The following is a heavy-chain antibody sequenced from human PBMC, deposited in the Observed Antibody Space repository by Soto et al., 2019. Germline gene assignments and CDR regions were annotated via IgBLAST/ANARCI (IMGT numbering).Heavy chain of an antibody. CDR2: IFSNDAK. D-gene: IGHD5-12*01. Sequence: QVTLKASGPVLVKPTETLTLTCTVSGFSLSNARMGVSWIRQPPGKALEWLEHIFSNDAKSYSTSLKSRLTISKDTSKSQAVLTMTIMVPVDTATYYCSRFLRRLDYYYMDVWGKGTTVTVSS. CDR3: SRFLRRLDYYYMDV. J-gene: IGHJ6*03. CDR1: GFSLSNARMG. V-gene: IGHV2-26*01.